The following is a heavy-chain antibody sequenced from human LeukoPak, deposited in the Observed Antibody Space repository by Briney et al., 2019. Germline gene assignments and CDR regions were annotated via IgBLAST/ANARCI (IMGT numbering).Heavy chain of an antibody. Sequence: TGGSLRLSCAVSGFTLSSYTMNWVRQAPGKGLEWVSSIGSSRSNIYYADSVKGRFTISRDNAKNSVYLQMNSLRAEDTAVYYCARITYGDYVGGDYWGQGTLVTVSS. CDR2: IGSSRSNI. CDR3: ARITYGDYVGGDY. V-gene: IGHV3-21*01. D-gene: IGHD4-17*01. J-gene: IGHJ4*02. CDR1: GFTLSSYT.